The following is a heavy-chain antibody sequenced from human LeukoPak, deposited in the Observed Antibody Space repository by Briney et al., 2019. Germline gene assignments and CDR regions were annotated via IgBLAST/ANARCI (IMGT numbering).Heavy chain of an antibody. J-gene: IGHJ4*02. Sequence: GGSLRLSCAASGFTFSSYAMSWVCQAPGKGLEWVSAISGSGGSTYYADSVKGRFTISRDNAKNSLYLQMNSLRAEDTALYYCAKSSGYSYSFDYWGQGTLVTVSS. CDR2: ISGSGGST. V-gene: IGHV3-23*01. CDR1: GFTFSSYA. CDR3: AKSSGYSYSFDY. D-gene: IGHD3-22*01.